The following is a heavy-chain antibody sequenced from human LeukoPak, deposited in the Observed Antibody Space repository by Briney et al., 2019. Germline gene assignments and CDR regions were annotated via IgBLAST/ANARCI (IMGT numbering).Heavy chain of an antibody. CDR2: ISSNGGTT. CDR1: GFTFSNYA. CDR3: ARGFGGSSPSGMDV. J-gene: IGHJ6*02. Sequence: GGSLRLSCAASGFTFSNYAMSWVRQAPGKGLEWVSSISSNGGTTYYADSVKGRFTISRDNSKNTLYLQMNSLRAEDTAVYYCARGFGGSSPSGMDVWGQGTTVTVSS. D-gene: IGHD1-26*01. V-gene: IGHV3-23*01.